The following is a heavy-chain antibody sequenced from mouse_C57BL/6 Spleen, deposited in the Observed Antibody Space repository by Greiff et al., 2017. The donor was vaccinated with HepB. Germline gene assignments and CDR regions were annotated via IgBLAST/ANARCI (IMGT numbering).Heavy chain of an antibody. CDR2: IDPSDSET. V-gene: IGHV1-52*01. Sequence: QVQLQQPGAELVRPGSSVKLSCKASGYTFTSYWMHWVKQRPIQGLEWIGNIDPSDSETHYNQKFKDKATLTVDKSSSTAYMQLSSLTSEDSAVYYCARTGYSNNFDDWGQGTTLTVSS. CDR1: GYTFTSYW. J-gene: IGHJ2*01. D-gene: IGHD2-5*01. CDR3: ARTGYSNNFDD.